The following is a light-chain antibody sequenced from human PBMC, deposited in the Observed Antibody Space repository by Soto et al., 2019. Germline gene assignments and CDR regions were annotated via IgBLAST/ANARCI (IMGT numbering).Light chain of an antibody. CDR3: QQRDSWPIT. J-gene: IGKJ5*01. V-gene: IGKV3-11*01. CDR1: QSVDSY. Sequence: IVLTRSPASVSLPPLEIATLSCTASQSVDSYLVWDQQKPGQAPRLLIFGASNRATGIPARFSGSGSGTDFTLTINSLEPDDFAVYYCQQRDSWPITFGQGARLEI. CDR2: GAS.